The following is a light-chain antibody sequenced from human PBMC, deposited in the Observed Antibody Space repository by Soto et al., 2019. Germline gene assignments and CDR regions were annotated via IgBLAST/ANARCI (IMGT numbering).Light chain of an antibody. CDR3: SSRTTSITWV. CDR2: EVT. V-gene: IGLV2-14*01. J-gene: IGLJ3*02. CDR1: DSDIGAYDR. Sequence: QPVLTQPASVSASPGQSITISCTGTDSDIGAYDRVSWYQQHPGKAPKLMIYEVTYRPSGVSTRFSGSKSGNTASLTISGLQPEDEADYYCSSRTTSITWVFGGGTQLTVL.